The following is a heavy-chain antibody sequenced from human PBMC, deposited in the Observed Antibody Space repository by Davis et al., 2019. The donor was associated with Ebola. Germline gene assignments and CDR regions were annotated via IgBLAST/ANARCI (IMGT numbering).Heavy chain of an antibody. CDR2: ISGSGFYI. CDR1: TFTFSTYS. J-gene: IGHJ3*01. Sequence: PGGSLRLSCAVSTFTFSTYSMNWVRQAPGKGLEWVSSISGSGFYIYYADSVKGRFTISRDNAKNSLYLQMNSLRAEDTAVYYCAGGKDSSGWYGDDAFDFWGQGTKVTVSS. V-gene: IGHV3-21*01. CDR3: AGGKDSSGWYGDDAFDF. D-gene: IGHD6-19*01.